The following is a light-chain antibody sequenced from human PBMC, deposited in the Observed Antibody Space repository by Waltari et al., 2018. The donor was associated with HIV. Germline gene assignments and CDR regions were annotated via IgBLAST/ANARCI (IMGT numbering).Light chain of an antibody. CDR1: SSDIGAYNR. V-gene: IGLV2-18*02. Sequence: QSALTQPPSVSGSLGQSVTLSCTGTSSDIGAYNRVSWYQQSPGTAPKLRIYEVTHRPSGVPVRFSGSKSGHTASLTISGLQADDEADYYCSSYTTSSTWVFGGGTKLTVL. CDR3: SSYTTSSTWV. CDR2: EVT. J-gene: IGLJ3*02.